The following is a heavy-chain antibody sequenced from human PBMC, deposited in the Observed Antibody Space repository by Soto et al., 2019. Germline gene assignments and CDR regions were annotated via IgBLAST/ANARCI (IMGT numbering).Heavy chain of an antibody. Sequence: GASVKVSCKASGDTFGRFTINWVRQAPGQGLEWMGGIKPISDITNYAQRFQGRVTFTADASTSTVYLELSSLRSEDTAMYYCARDPSTINQLTGVCFDPWGQGTLVTVSS. CDR1: GDTFGRFT. CDR3: ARDPSTINQLTGVCFDP. D-gene: IGHD4-4*01. J-gene: IGHJ5*02. CDR2: IKPISDIT. V-gene: IGHV1-69*13.